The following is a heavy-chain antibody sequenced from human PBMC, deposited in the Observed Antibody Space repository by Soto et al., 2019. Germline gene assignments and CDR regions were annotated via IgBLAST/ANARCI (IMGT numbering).Heavy chain of an antibody. CDR3: ARGSWNDKYYFDY. D-gene: IGHD1-1*01. CDR1: GFTFDDYA. Sequence: EVQLVESGGGLVQPGRSLRLSCAASGFTFDDYAMHWVRQAPGKGLEWVSGISWNSGSIGYADSVKGRFTISGDNAKNSLYLQMNSLRDEDTALYYCARGSWNDKYYFDYWGQGTLVTVSS. J-gene: IGHJ4*02. CDR2: ISWNSGSI. V-gene: IGHV3-9*01.